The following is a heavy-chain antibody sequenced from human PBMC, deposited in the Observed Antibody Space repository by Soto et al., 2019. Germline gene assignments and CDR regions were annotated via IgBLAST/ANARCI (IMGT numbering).Heavy chain of an antibody. V-gene: IGHV4-61*01. Sequence: SETLSLTCTVSGGSVSSGSYYWSWIRQPPGKGLEWIGYIYYSGSTNYNPSLKSRVTISVDTSKNQFSLKLSSVTAADTAVYYCAREMVGEFDYWGQGTLVTVSS. D-gene: IGHD1-26*01. CDR1: GGSVSSGSYY. CDR2: IYYSGST. CDR3: AREMVGEFDY. J-gene: IGHJ4*02.